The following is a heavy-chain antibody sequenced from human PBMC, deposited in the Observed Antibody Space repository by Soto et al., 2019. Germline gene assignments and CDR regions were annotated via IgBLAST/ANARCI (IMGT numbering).Heavy chain of an antibody. CDR2: IIPIFGTA. J-gene: IGHJ6*02. Sequence: QVQLVQSGAEVKKPGSSVKVSCKASGGTFSSSAISWVRQAPGQGLEWMGGIIPIFGTANYAQKFQGRVKFTADASAYTAYMELSSLTSEDTAIYFCAREGQWLVRLLGVQYHGMDVWGQWPTVTVSS. D-gene: IGHD6-19*01. V-gene: IGHV1-69*01. CDR1: GGTFSSSA. CDR3: AREGQWLVRLLGVQYHGMDV.